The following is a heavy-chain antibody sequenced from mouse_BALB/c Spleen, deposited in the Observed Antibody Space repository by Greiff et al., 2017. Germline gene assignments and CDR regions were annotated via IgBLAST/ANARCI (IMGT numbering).Heavy chain of an antibody. CDR1: GFNIKDTY. CDR2: IDPANGNT. Sequence: VQLKQSGAELVKPGASVKLSCTASGFNIKDTYMHWVKQRPEQGLEWIGRIDPANGNTQYDPKFQGKATITADTSSNTAYLQLSSLTSEDTAVDYGARAARAKYYAMDYWGQGTSVTVSA. V-gene: IGHV14-3*02. D-gene: IGHD3-1*01. CDR3: ARAARAKYYAMDY. J-gene: IGHJ4*01.